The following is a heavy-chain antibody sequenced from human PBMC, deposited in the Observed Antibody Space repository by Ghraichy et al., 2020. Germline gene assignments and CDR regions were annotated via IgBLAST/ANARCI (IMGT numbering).Heavy chain of an antibody. D-gene: IGHD3-10*01. CDR3: AKDVYITMVRGVIKVGRGFDY. Sequence: GESLNISCAASGFSFSNYVMSWVRQAPEKGLEWVSGISDSGGSTYYADSVKGRFTISRDNSKRTLYLQMNSLRAEDTAIYYCAKDVYITMVRGVIKVGRGFDYWGQGTLVTVSS. V-gene: IGHV3-23*01. CDR1: GFSFSNYV. CDR2: ISDSGGST. J-gene: IGHJ4*02.